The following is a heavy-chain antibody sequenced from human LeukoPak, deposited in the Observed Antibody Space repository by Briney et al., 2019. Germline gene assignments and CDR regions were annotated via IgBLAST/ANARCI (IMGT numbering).Heavy chain of an antibody. Sequence: TGGSLRLSCAASGFAFGSFAMGWVRQSPGKGLEWLSTINGGGNTTFYADSVKGRFTISRDNSKNTLYLHMDGLRPDDTAIYYCTKELHVAVAVADYYYFYMDVWGRGTAVSVSS. D-gene: IGHD6-19*01. CDR1: GFAFGSFA. CDR2: INGGGNTT. J-gene: IGHJ6*03. V-gene: IGHV3-23*01. CDR3: TKELHVAVAVADYYYFYMDV.